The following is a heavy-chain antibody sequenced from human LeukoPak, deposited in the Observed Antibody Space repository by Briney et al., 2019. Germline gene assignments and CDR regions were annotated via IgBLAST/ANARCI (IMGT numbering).Heavy chain of an antibody. J-gene: IGHJ6*03. CDR1: GYTFTGYY. Sequence: ASVKVSCKASGYTFTGYYMHWVRQAPGQGLEWMGWINPNSGGTNYAQKFQGRVTMTRDTSTSTVYMELSSLRSEDTAVYYCARAVVRGVPLYYYYYMDVWGKGTTVTISS. CDR3: ARAVVRGVPLYYYYYMDV. D-gene: IGHD3-10*01. V-gene: IGHV1-2*02. CDR2: INPNSGGT.